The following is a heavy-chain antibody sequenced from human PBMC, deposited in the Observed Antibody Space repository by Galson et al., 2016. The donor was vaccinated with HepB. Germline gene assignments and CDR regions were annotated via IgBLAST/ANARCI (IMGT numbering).Heavy chain of an antibody. CDR2: IKKDGSET. CDR1: GFAFSTSW. J-gene: IGHJ4*02. V-gene: IGHV3-7*01. D-gene: IGHD2-21*02. Sequence: SLRLSCAVSGFAFSTSWMTWVRQAPGKGLEYLDNIKKDGSETHYADSVRGRFTISRDNAKNSLFLQMSSLRAEDTAVYYCAFGAWLDYWGQGTLVTVSS. CDR3: AFGAWLDY.